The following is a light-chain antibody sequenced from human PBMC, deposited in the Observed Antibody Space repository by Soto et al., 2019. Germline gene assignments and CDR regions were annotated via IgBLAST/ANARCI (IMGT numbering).Light chain of an antibody. Sequence: EIVMTQSPATLSVSPGERVTLSCRASQSVRSKVAWYQQKPGQAPRLLIYGASNRATGIPDRFSGSGSGTDFTLTISRLEPEDFAVYYCQQYGSSGTFGQGTKVDIK. CDR2: GAS. J-gene: IGKJ1*01. CDR3: QQYGSSGT. CDR1: QSVRSK. V-gene: IGKV3-20*01.